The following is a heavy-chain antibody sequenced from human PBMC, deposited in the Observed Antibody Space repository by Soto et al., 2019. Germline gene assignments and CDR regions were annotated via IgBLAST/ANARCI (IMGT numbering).Heavy chain of an antibody. CDR2: IKQDGSEK. Sequence: GGSLRLSCAASGFTFSSYWMSWVRQAPGKGLEWVANIKQDGSEKYYVDSVKGRFTISRDNAKNSLYLQMNSLRAEDTAVYYCARFPLERLEWLSNADAFDIWGQGTMVTVSS. V-gene: IGHV3-7*01. D-gene: IGHD3-3*01. CDR1: GFTFSSYW. J-gene: IGHJ3*02. CDR3: ARFPLERLEWLSNADAFDI.